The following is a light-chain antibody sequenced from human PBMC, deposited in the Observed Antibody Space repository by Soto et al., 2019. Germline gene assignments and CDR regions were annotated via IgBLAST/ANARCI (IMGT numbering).Light chain of an antibody. Sequence: QLVLTQPPSVSGAPGQRVTISCTGSSSNIGAGYDVHWYQQLPGTAPKLLIYRNNQRPSGVPDRFSGSKSGTSASLAISGLRSEDEADYYCAAWDDSLSGQGVVFGGGTKLTVL. CDR2: RNN. CDR3: AAWDDSLSGQGVV. J-gene: IGLJ2*01. CDR1: SSNIGAGYD. V-gene: IGLV1-47*01.